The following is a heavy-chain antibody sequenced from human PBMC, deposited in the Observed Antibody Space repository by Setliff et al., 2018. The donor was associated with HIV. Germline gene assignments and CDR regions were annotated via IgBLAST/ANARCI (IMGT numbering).Heavy chain of an antibody. CDR2: INVGNGNT. CDR3: AREEYHDFWSGFSK. Sequence: ASVKVSCKASGYSFTQYAMHWVRQAPGQRLEWMGWINVGNGNTKYSQKFQGSVTITRDTSASTAYMELISLRSEDTAVYYCAREEYHDFWSGFSKWGQGTLVTVSS. J-gene: IGHJ4*02. V-gene: IGHV1-3*01. D-gene: IGHD3-3*01. CDR1: GYSFTQYA.